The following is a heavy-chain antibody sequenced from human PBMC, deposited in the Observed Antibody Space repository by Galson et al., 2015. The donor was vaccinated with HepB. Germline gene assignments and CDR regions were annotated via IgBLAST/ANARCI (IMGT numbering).Heavy chain of an antibody. J-gene: IGHJ4*02. CDR3: AKGEGYIFGLPDY. D-gene: IGHD3-3*02. CDR1: GFTFSGSA. Sequence: SLRLSCAASGFTFSGSAMSWVRQAPGKGPEWVSVISGSGGTTYYADSVKGRFTISRDNSKNTLYLQMNSLRAEDTAVYYCAKGEGYIFGLPDYWGQGVLVTVSS. V-gene: IGHV3-23*01. CDR2: ISGSGGTT.